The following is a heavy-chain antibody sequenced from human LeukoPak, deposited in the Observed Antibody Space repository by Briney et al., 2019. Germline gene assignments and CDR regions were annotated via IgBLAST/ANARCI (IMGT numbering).Heavy chain of an antibody. CDR3: ARMCSSTSCYPTMDY. D-gene: IGHD2-2*01. CDR1: GGSFSGYY. CDR2: INHSGST. J-gene: IGHJ4*02. V-gene: IGHV4-34*01. Sequence: SETLSLTCAVYGGSFSGYYWSWIRQPPGKGLGWIGEINHSGSTNYNPSLKSRVTISVDTSKNQFSLKLSSVTAADTAVYYCARMCSSTSCYPTMDYWGQGTPVTVSS.